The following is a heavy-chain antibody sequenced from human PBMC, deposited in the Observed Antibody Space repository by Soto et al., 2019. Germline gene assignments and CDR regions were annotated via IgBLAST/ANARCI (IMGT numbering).Heavy chain of an antibody. CDR2: IYPGDSDT. CDR3: ARQISNLRDYYYDMYV. CDR1: GYPFTDYW. D-gene: IGHD3-3*01. Sequence: GASLKISCKGSGYPFTDYWIGWVRQLPGKGLEWMGIIYPGDSDTRYSPSFQGHVTITVDKSTSAAYLQWNTLKASDTAMYYCARQISNLRDYYYDMYVWGKGTIVTGPS. V-gene: IGHV5-51*01. J-gene: IGHJ6*04.